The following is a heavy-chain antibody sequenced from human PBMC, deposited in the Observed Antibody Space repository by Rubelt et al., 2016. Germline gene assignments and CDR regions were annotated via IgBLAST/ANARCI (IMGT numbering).Heavy chain of an antibody. D-gene: IGHD4-17*01. CDR3: ARGLYGDYDY. Sequence: RFTISRDNAKNSLYLQMNSLRDEDTAVYYCARGLYGDYDYWGQGTLVTVSS. J-gene: IGHJ4*02. V-gene: IGHV3-48*02.